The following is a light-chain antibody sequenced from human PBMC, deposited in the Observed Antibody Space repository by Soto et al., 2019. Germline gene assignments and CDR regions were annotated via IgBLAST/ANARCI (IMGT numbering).Light chain of an antibody. Sequence: AIEMTQSPSSLSASVGARVTITCRASQGIGSDLAWYQQRPGKAPKLLVYAVSSLQSGVPSRFSGSGSGTDFTLTISSLQPEDSATYYCLQDHNLLTFGGGTKVEIK. CDR2: AVS. J-gene: IGKJ4*01. V-gene: IGKV1-6*01. CDR1: QGIGSD. CDR3: LQDHNLLT.